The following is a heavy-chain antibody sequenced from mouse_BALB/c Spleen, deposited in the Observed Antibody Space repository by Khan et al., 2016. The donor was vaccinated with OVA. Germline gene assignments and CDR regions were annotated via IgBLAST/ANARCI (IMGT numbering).Heavy chain of an antibody. CDR1: GSNIKDTY. CDR3: ATRYGNPFAF. CDR2: IDPPNDDS. J-gene: IGHJ3*01. V-gene: IGHV14-3*02. D-gene: IGHD2-1*01. Sequence: EVELVESGAELVKPGASVKLSCSASGSNIKDTYIHWMKQRPEQGLEWIGRIDPPNDDSKYGPKFQAKATLTADTSSNTAYLQLSSLTSEDTAVYYCATRYGNPFAFWGQGTLVSVSA.